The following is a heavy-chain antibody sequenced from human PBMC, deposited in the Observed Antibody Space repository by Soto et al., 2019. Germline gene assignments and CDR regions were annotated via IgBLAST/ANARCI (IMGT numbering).Heavy chain of an antibody. CDR1: GFSLTTSGVG. CDR2: IYWDDDK. D-gene: IGHD4-17*01. J-gene: IGHJ5*02. Sequence: QITLKESGPTLVKPTQTLTLTCTFSGFSLTTSGVGVGWIRQPPGKALEWLALIYWDDDKRYSPSLKSRLTITQATSQNHVVLTTTNMAPPDTATYFCAHRTTTVTWWFDPWGQGTLVTVSS. CDR3: AHRTTTVTWWFDP. V-gene: IGHV2-5*02.